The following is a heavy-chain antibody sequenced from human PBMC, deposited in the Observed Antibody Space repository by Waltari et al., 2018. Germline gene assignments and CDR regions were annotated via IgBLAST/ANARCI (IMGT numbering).Heavy chain of an antibody. CDR1: GGSITTNRHY. J-gene: IGHJ3*01. V-gene: IGHV4-39*01. CDR2: ISYNGAT. D-gene: IGHD5-12*01. CDR3: ATYIGASVGTAAFDV. Sequence: QLQLQESGPGLVKPSETLALTCSVSGGSITTNRHYWGWIRQPPGQGLEWIGTISYNGATYSGPSRRGRRTLSRDTTMNQLSLKLGSVTAADTAVYYCATYIGASVGTAAFDVWGQGTMVTVSS.